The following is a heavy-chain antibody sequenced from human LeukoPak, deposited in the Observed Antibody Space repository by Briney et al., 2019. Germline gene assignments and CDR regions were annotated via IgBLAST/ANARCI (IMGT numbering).Heavy chain of an antibody. CDR3: ARLSGSPLSKYYYHMDI. CDR1: ADSIRSYS. J-gene: IGHJ6*03. Sequence: SETLSLTCTVSADSIRSYSWSWIRQSPGKGLEWIGYIYYSGGTNYNPSLQSRVTMSIDTSENQLSLRLTSLTAADTAVYYCARLSGSPLSKYYYHMDIWGKGTTVIVS. CDR2: IYYSGGT. D-gene: IGHD5/OR15-5a*01. V-gene: IGHV4-59*01.